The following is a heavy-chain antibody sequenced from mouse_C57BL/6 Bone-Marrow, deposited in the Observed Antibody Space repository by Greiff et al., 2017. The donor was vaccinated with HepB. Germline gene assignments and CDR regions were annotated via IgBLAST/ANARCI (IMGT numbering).Heavy chain of an antibody. J-gene: IGHJ3*01. V-gene: IGHV10-1*01. CDR3: VLYDGSWFAY. D-gene: IGHD2-3*01. CDR1: GFSFNTYA. Sequence: EVNVVESGGGLVQPKGSLKLSCAASGFSFNTYAMNWVRQAPGKGLEWVARIRSKSNNYATYYADSVKDRFTISRDDSESMLYLQMNNLKTEDTAMYYCVLYDGSWFAYWGQGTLVTVSA. CDR2: IRSKSNNYAT.